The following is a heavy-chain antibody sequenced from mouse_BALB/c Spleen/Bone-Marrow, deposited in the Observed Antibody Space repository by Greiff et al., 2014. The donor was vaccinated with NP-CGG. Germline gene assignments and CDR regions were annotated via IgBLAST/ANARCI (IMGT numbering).Heavy chain of an antibody. CDR2: IYPANGNT. Sequence: VTLKESGAELVKPGAPVKLSCTASGFNIIYAYIHWVKRRPEQGLEWIGRIYPANGNTNYDPKFQGKATITADTSSNTAYLHLNSLTSEDTAVYYCARSPGEVNYWGQGTLVTVSA. CDR1: GFNIIYAY. D-gene: IGHD1-3*01. CDR3: ARSPGEVNY. V-gene: IGHV14-3*02. J-gene: IGHJ3*01.